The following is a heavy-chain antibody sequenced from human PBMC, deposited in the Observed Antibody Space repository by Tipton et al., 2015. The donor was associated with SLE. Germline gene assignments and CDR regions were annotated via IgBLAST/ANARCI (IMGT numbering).Heavy chain of an antibody. Sequence: TLSLTCAVYGGPFSGYYWSWIRQPPGKGLEWIGEINHSGSTNYNPSLKSRVTISVDTCKNQFSLKLSSVTAADTAVYYCARFMISVGFDYWGQGTLVTVSS. V-gene: IGHV4-34*01. D-gene: IGHD3-16*01. CDR3: ARFMISVGFDY. CDR2: INHSGST. J-gene: IGHJ4*02. CDR1: GGPFSGYY.